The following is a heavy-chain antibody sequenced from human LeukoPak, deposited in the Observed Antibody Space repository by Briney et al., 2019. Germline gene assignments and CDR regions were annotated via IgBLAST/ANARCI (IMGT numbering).Heavy chain of an antibody. CDR1: GGSISSSSYY. V-gene: IGHV4-39*01. J-gene: IGHJ4*02. Sequence: PSETLSLTCTVSGGSISSSSYYWGWIRQPPGKGLEWIGSIYYSGSTYYNPSLKSRVTISVDTSKNQFSLKLSSVTAADTAVYYCARLSRQLWYYFDYWGQGTLVTVSS. CDR3: ARLSRQLWYYFDY. D-gene: IGHD5-18*01. CDR2: IYYSGST.